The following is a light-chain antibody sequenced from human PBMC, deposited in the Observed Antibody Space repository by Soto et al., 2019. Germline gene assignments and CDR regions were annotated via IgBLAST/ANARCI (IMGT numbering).Light chain of an antibody. CDR1: QSVSTN. Sequence: EILMTQSPATLSVSPGDRATLSCRASQSVSTNLAWYQQRPGQAPRLLIYGASTRATGSPARFSGRGSGTEFTLTISSRQSDDFAVYYCQQYTSRPPWTFGQGTKVDLK. CDR3: QQYTSRPPWT. CDR2: GAS. J-gene: IGKJ1*01. V-gene: IGKV3-15*01.